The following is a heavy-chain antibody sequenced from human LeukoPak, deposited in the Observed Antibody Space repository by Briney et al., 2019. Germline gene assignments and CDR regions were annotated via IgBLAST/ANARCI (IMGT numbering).Heavy chain of an antibody. CDR1: GYTFTSYD. D-gene: IGHD6-13*01. CDR2: MNPKSANT. Sequence: ASVKVSCKASGYTFTSYDINWVRQAPGQGLEWMGWMNPKSANTGYAQKFQGRVTMTRNTSISTAYMEVTSLRSEDTAVCYCARGPPESSSSDYWGQGTLVTVSS. V-gene: IGHV1-8*01. J-gene: IGHJ4*02. CDR3: ARGPPESSSSDY.